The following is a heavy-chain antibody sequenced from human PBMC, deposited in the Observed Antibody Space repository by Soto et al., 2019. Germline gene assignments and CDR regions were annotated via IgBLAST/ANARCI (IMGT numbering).Heavy chain of an antibody. Sequence: QVQLVQSGAEVKKPGASVKVACKASGYTFTSYGISWVRQAPGQGLEWMGWINAYNGNTNYAQKLQGRVTMTTGTSTSTAYMELRSLRSEDTAVYYCVRVLPPFDPWGQGTLVTVSS. V-gene: IGHV1-18*01. CDR3: VRVLPPFDP. CDR1: GYTFTSYG. CDR2: INAYNGNT. J-gene: IGHJ5*02.